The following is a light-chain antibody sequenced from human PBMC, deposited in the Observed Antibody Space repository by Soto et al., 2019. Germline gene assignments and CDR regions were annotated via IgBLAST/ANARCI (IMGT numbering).Light chain of an antibody. CDR2: EGG. CDR3: CSFAAGNTYV. J-gene: IGLJ1*01. V-gene: IGLV2-23*01. CDR1: SSDVGTYNL. Sequence: QSALTQPASVSGSPGQSIALSCTGTSSDVGTYNLVSWYQQHPGKAPKLLISEGGKRPSGVSDRFSGSKSGNTASLTISGFQAEDEADYYCCSFAAGNTYVFGTGTKLTVL.